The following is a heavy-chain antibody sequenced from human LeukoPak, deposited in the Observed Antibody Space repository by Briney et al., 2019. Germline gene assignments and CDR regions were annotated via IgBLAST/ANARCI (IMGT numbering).Heavy chain of an antibody. D-gene: IGHD1-7*01. Sequence: SVKFSCKASGGPFSSYAISWVRQAPGQGLEWMGGIIPIFGTANYAQKFQGRVTITADESTSTAYMELSSLRSEDTAVYYCARSRNYVSPFDYWGQGTLVTVSS. CDR3: ARSRNYVSPFDY. J-gene: IGHJ4*02. V-gene: IGHV1-69*13. CDR1: GGPFSSYA. CDR2: IIPIFGTA.